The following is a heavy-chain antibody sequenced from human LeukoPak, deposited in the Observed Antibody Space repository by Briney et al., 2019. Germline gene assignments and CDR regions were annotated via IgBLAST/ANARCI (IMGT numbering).Heavy chain of an antibody. J-gene: IGHJ4*02. CDR3: ARDQATSGGGLDS. V-gene: IGHV3-53*01. CDR2: IYTGGTT. CDR1: GFTVSGTH. D-gene: IGHD3-16*01. Sequence: GGSLRLSCAASGFTVSGTHMSWVRQAPGKGLEWVSAIYTGGTTYYSDSVEGRFTISRDKSKNTLYLQMESMRVEATAVYYCARDQATSGGGLDSWGQGTLVTVSS.